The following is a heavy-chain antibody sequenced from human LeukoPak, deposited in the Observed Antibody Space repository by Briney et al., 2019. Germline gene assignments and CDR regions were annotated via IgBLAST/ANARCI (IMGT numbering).Heavy chain of an antibody. D-gene: IGHD6-13*01. CDR1: GYSFTSYW. CDR3: ARLAYSSSWYSRYYYMDV. CDR2: IYPGDSDS. J-gene: IGHJ6*03. Sequence: RGESLKIPCKGSGYSFTSYWIGWVRQMPGKGLEWMGIIYPGDSDSRYSPSFQGQVTISADKYISTAYLQWSSLKASDTAMYYCARLAYSSSWYSRYYYMDVWGKGTTVTISS. V-gene: IGHV5-51*01.